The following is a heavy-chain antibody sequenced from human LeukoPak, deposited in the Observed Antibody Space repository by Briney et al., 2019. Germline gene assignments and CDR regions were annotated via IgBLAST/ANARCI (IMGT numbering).Heavy chain of an antibody. D-gene: IGHD2/OR15-2a*01. J-gene: IGHJ6*04. Sequence: SETLSLTCAVYGGSFSGYYWGWIRQPPGKGLDWIGEINQSGSTNYNPSLKSRVTISVDTSKNQFFLKLNSVTAADTAVYYYARALEYCSCMDVWGKGTTVTVSS. CDR3: ARALEYCSCMDV. V-gene: IGHV4-34*01. CDR2: INQSGST. CDR1: GGSFSGYY.